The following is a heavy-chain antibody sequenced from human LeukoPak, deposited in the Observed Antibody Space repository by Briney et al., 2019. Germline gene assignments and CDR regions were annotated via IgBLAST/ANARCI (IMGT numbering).Heavy chain of an antibody. Sequence: GGSLRLSCAASGFSFSSFAMSWVRQAPGKGLEWVSTLSGSGDSTYYADSVKGRFTISRDNSKNTLFLQINTLRVEDTAVYYCARGSWSAADTNIDYWGQGTLVTVSS. CDR2: LSGSGDST. J-gene: IGHJ4*02. CDR3: ARGSWSAADTNIDY. D-gene: IGHD6-13*01. CDR1: GFSFSSFA. V-gene: IGHV3-23*01.